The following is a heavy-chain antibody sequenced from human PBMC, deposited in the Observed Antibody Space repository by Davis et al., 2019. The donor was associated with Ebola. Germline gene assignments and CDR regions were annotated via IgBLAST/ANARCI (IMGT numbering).Heavy chain of an antibody. V-gene: IGHV3-23*01. D-gene: IGHD2-15*01. Sequence: GGSLRLSCAASGFNFINHAMTWVRQAPGKGLEWVSSITGGGGSTHHADSVKGRFTISRDSWKNTLYLQMNSLRAEDTAVYYCAKVVPGIVGALYYYGMDVWGQGTTVTVSS. J-gene: IGHJ6*02. CDR3: AKVVPGIVGALYYYGMDV. CDR2: ITGGGGST. CDR1: GFNFINHA.